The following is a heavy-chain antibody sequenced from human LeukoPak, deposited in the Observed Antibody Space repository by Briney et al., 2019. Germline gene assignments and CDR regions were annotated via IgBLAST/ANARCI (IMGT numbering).Heavy chain of an antibody. D-gene: IGHD6-13*01. CDR1: RFTFSDYY. J-gene: IGHJ4*02. CDR2: ISDSSSYT. V-gene: IGHV3-11*05. Sequence: GGSLRLSCAASRFTFSDYYMSWIRQAPGKGLEWVSYISDSSSYTNYADSVKSRSTISRDNAKNSLYLQMNSLRAEDTAVYYCARVSSSRSFDYWGQGTLVTVSS. CDR3: ARVSSSRSFDY.